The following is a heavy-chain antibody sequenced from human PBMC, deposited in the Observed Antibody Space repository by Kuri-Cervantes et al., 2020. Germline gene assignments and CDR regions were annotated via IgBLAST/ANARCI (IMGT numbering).Heavy chain of an antibody. CDR1: GFTFSSYA. D-gene: IGHD4-23*01. CDR2: ISGSGGST. V-gene: IGHV3-23*01. CDR3: ARDIFERSTVVTPGYFDY. Sequence: GGSLRLSCAASGFTFSSYALSWVRQAPGKGLEWVSAISGSGGSTYYADSVKGRFTISRDNSKNTLYLQMNSLRADDTALYSCARDIFERSTVVTPGYFDYWGQGTLVTVSS. J-gene: IGHJ4*02.